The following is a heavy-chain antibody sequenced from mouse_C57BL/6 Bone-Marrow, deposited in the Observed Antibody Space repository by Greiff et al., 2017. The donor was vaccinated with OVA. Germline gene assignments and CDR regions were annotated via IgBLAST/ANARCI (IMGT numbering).Heavy chain of an antibody. CDR2: ISSGSSTI. V-gene: IGHV5-17*01. J-gene: IGHJ1*03. CDR3: ARLDYGYCDV. Sequence: EVKLVESGGGLVKPGGSLKLSCAASGFTFSDYGMHWVRQAPEKGLEWVAYISSGSSTIYYADTVKGRFTISSDNAKNTLFLQMTSLRSEDTAMYYCARLDYGYCDVWGTGTTVTVSS. CDR1: GFTFSDYG.